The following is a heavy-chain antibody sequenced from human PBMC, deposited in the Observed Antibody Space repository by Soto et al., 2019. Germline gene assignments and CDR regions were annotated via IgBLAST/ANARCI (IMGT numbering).Heavy chain of an antibody. J-gene: IGHJ4*02. CDR3: VKGDGYYDSSGLIDH. CDR2: ISSNGGST. D-gene: IGHD3-22*01. V-gene: IGHV3-64D*06. Sequence: GGSLRLSCSAPGFTFSSYAMHWVRQAPGKGLEYVSAISSNGGSTYYADSVKGRFTISRDNSKNTLYLQMSSLRAEDTAVYYCVKGDGYYDSSGLIDHWGQGTLVTVSS. CDR1: GFTFSSYA.